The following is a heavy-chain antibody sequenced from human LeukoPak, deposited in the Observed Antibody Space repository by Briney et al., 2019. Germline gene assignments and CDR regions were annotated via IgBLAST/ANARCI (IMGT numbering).Heavy chain of an antibody. V-gene: IGHV4-59*01. J-gene: IGHJ5*02. CDR3: ARGVAAPGTGGLSWFDP. D-gene: IGHD6-13*01. CDR1: GGSIGSYY. Sequence: SETLSLTCTVSGGSIGSYYWSWIRQPPGKGLDWIGYIYSSGSTNYNPSLKSRVTISIDTSKNQFSLKLSFVTAADTAVYYCARGVAAPGTGGLSWFDPWGQGTLVTVSS. CDR2: IYSSGST.